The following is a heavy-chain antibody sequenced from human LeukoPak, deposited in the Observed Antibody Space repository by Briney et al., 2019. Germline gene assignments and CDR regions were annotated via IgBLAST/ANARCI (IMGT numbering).Heavy chain of an antibody. V-gene: IGHV3-23*01. J-gene: IGHJ4*02. CDR3: AKGPTYYYDSSGYFDY. CDR1: RFTVSSNY. D-gene: IGHD3-22*01. Sequence: GGSLRLSCAASRFTVSSNYMTWVRQAPGKGLEWVSVISGGGDRTYYADSVKGRFTISRDNSKNTLYLQMNSLRAEDTAVYYCAKGPTYYYDSSGYFDYWGQGTLVTVSS. CDR2: ISGGGDRT.